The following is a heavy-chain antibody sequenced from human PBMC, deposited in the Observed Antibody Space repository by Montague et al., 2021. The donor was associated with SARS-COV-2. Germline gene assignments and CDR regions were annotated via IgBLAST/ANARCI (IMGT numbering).Heavy chain of an antibody. CDR2: TYYRSKWYN. D-gene: IGHD6-13*01. J-gene: IGHJ6*02. CDR1: GDSVSSNSAA. CDR3: ASGRMVPYSSSWTTLYYYYGMDV. V-gene: IGHV6-1*01. Sequence: CAIPGDSVSSNSAAWNWIRQSPSRGLEWLGRTYYRSKWYNDYAVSVKSRITINTDTSKNQFSLQLNSVTPEDTAVYYCASGRMVPYSSSWTTLYYYYGMDVWGQGTTVTVSS.